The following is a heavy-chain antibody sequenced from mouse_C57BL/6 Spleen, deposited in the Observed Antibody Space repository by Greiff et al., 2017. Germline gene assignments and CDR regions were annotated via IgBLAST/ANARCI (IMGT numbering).Heavy chain of an antibody. CDR2: IYPRSGNT. CDR3: ARGWDYAMDY. J-gene: IGHJ4*01. V-gene: IGHV1-81*01. CDR1: GYTFTSYG. Sequence: QVQLQQSGAELARPGASVKLSCKASGYTFTSYGISWVKQRTGQGLEWIGEIYPRSGNTYYNEKLKGKATLTADKSSSTAYMELRSLTSEDSAVYFCARGWDYAMDYWGQGTSVTVSS. D-gene: IGHD1-1*02.